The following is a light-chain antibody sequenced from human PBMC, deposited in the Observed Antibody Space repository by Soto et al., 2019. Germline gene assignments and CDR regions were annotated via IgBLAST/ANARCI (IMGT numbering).Light chain of an antibody. Sequence: EIVMTQSPATLSVSPGERVTLPCRASQSVSRSLAWYQQKPGQAPRLLIYGASTRATGIPARFSGSGSGTEFTLTISSLQSEDFAVYYCQQYNNWPPFTFGPGTKVDIK. V-gene: IGKV3-15*01. CDR3: QQYNNWPPFT. CDR1: QSVSRS. CDR2: GAS. J-gene: IGKJ3*01.